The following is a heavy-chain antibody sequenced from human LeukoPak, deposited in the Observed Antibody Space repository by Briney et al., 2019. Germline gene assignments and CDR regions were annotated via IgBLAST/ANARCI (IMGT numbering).Heavy chain of an antibody. J-gene: IGHJ6*03. CDR2: INPSGGST. CDR1: GYTFTSYY. D-gene: IGHD6-6*01. Sequence: ASVKVSCKASGYTFTSYYMHWVRQAPGQGLEWMGIINPSGGSTSYAQKFQGRVTITADESTSTAYMELSSLRSEDTAVYYCARMSIAARRGYYYMDVWGKGTTVTVSS. CDR3: ARMSIAARRGYYYMDV. V-gene: IGHV1-46*01.